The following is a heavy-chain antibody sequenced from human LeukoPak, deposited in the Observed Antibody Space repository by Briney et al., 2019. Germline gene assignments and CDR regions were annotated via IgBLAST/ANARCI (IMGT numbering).Heavy chain of an antibody. CDR3: AREGADTTPENNWFDP. D-gene: IGHD5-18*01. V-gene: IGHV1-69*05. Sequence: ASVKVSCKASGGTFSSYAISWVRQAPGQGLEWMGGIIPIFGTANYAQKFQGRVTITTDESASTAYMELSSLRSEDTAVYYCAREGADTTPENNWFDPWGQGTLVTVSS. CDR1: GGTFSSYA. J-gene: IGHJ5*02. CDR2: IIPIFGTA.